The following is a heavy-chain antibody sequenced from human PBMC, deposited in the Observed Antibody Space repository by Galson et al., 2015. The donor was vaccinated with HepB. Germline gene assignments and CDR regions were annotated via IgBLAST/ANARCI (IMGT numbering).Heavy chain of an antibody. CDR2: INAGNGNT. J-gene: IGHJ4*02. CDR3: ARAMWRVVPVGPDFDY. Sequence: SVKVSCKASGYTFTSYAMHWVRQAPGQRLEWMGWINAGNGNTKYSQKFQGRVTITRDTSASTAYMELSSLRSEDTAVYYCARAMWRVVPVGPDFDYWGQGTLVTVSS. V-gene: IGHV1-3*01. D-gene: IGHD6-19*01. CDR1: GYTFTSYA.